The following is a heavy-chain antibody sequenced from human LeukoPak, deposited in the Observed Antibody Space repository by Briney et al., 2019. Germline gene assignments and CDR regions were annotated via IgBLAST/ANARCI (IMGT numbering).Heavy chain of an antibody. CDR2: VLYSGST. Sequence: PSETLSLTCTVSGGSIGGYYWSWIRQPPGKGLEWIGYVLYSGSTTYNPSLKSRVSISVDTSKKQFSLKVRSVTTADSAVYYCARISLQTRRSGDAEATYFDSWGQGALVTVSS. V-gene: IGHV4-59*01. D-gene: IGHD2-21*02. CDR3: ARISLQTRRSGDAEATYFDS. J-gene: IGHJ4*02. CDR1: GGSIGGYY.